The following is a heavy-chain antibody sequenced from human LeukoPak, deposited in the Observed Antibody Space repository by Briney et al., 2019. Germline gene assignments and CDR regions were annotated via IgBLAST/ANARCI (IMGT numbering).Heavy chain of an antibody. CDR2: ISSSSKTI. V-gene: IGHV3-48*01. Sequence: GGSLRPSCAASGFTFSSYSMNWVRQAPGKGLEWVSYISSSSKTIYYADSVKGRFTISRDNAKNSLYLQMNSLRAEDTAVYYCARDSPGYGGYSYWGQGTLVTVSS. J-gene: IGHJ4*02. D-gene: IGHD5-12*01. CDR3: ARDSPGYGGYSY. CDR1: GFTFSSYS.